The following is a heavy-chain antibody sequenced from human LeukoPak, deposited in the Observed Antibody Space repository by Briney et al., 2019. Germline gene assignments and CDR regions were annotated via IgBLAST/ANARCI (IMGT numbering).Heavy chain of an antibody. CDR3: VTTDDSGRPWELGE. CDR1: GITFNTYA. V-gene: IGHV1-69*04. Sequence: ASVKVSCKATGITFNTYAITWVRQAPARGLEWMGRIIPILTRPNYAQSFQGRVTITADKSTSTAYMELSRLTSEDTAVYYCVTTDDSGRPWELGEWGQGTLVSVSS. J-gene: IGHJ4*02. D-gene: IGHD1-26*01. CDR2: IIPILTRP.